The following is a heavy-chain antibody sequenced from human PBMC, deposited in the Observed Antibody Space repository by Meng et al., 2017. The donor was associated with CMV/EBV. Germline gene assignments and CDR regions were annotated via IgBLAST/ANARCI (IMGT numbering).Heavy chain of an antibody. CDR1: FSSYS. V-gene: IGHV3-21*01. CDR3: ARDPSGCSGGSCYPALFDY. CDR2: ISSSSSYI. Sequence: FSSYSMNWVRQAPGKGLEWVSSISSSSSYIYYADLVKGRFTISRDNAKNSLYLQMNSLRAEDTAVYYCARDPSGCSGGSCYPALFDYWGQGTLVTVSS. J-gene: IGHJ4*02. D-gene: IGHD2-15*01.